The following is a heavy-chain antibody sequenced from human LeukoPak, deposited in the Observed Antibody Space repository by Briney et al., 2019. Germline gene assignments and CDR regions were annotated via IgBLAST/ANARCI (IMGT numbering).Heavy chain of an antibody. V-gene: IGHV3-74*01. CDR1: GFTFSNYA. CDR3: ARSNWFDP. CDR2: INTNGSST. J-gene: IGHJ5*02. Sequence: GGALTLSCAASGFTFSNYAMHWVRQAPGKGLVWVSRINTNGSSTNYADSVKGRFTISRDNAKNTLYLQMNRLRAEDTAVYYCARSNWFDPWGQGTLVTVSS.